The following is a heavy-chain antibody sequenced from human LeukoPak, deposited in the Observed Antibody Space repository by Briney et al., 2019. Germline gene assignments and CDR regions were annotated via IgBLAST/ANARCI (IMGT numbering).Heavy chain of an antibody. J-gene: IGHJ6*03. Sequence: SVKVSCKASGSTFSSYAISWVRQAPGQGLEWMGRIIPIFGTANYAQKFQGRVTITTDESTSTAYMELSSLRSEDTAVYYCARDLGYCSGGSCSDRWYYYYYMDVWGKGTTVTVSS. D-gene: IGHD2-15*01. CDR1: GSTFSSYA. CDR3: ARDLGYCSGGSCSDRWYYYYYMDV. V-gene: IGHV1-69*05. CDR2: IIPIFGTA.